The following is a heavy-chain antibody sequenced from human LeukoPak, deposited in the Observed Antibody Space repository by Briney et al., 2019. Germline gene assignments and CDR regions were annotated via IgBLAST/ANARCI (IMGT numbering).Heavy chain of an antibody. CDR3: ARAPYTNSYGYGLLDY. V-gene: IGHV3-21*01. CDR2: ISASGCSS. Sequence: GGSLRLSRDASGFTFSRLDMIWVRQAPGKGLEGVAIISASGCSSFYAHSVKGRFTISRDNAKNSLYLQMTSLRAEDTAVYYCARAPYTNSYGYGLLDYWGQGTLVTVSS. J-gene: IGHJ4*02. D-gene: IGHD5-18*01. CDR1: GFTFSRLD.